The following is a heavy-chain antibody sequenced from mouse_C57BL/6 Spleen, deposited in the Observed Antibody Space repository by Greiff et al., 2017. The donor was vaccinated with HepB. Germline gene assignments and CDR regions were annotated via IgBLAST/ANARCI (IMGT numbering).Heavy chain of an antibody. J-gene: IGHJ1*03. D-gene: IGHD1-1*01. CDR1: GYTFTSYW. V-gene: IGHV1-7*01. CDR3: ARSTGSYGSSYGYFDV. Sequence: QVQLKQSGAELAKPGASVKLSCKASGYTFTSYWMHWVKQRPGQGLEWIGYINPSSGYTKYNQKFKDKATFTADKSSSTAYMQLSSLTYEDSAVYYCARSTGSYGSSYGYFDVWGTGTTVTVSS. CDR2: INPSSGYT.